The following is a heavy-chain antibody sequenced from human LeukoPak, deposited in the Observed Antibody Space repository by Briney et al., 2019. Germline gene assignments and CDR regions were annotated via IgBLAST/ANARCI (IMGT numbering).Heavy chain of an antibody. D-gene: IGHD3-22*01. V-gene: IGHV3-30*02. CDR2: IRYDGTKT. CDR3: AKVPPMIRNAFDI. J-gene: IGHJ3*02. CDR1: TFTFSDYG. Sequence: GGSLRLSCIGSTFTFSDYGMHWVRQAPGKGLEWVAFIRYDGTKTYYADSAKGRFTISRDNSKNALYLEMNSLRAEDTAVYYCAKVPPMIRNAFDIWGQGTMVTVSS.